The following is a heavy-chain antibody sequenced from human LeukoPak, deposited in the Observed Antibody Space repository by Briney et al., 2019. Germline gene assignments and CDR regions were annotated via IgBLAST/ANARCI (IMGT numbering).Heavy chain of an antibody. D-gene: IGHD6-13*01. J-gene: IGHJ3*02. CDR2: IIPIFDTT. CDR3: AREGAGSNSWYRGAFDI. CDR1: GGTFNSYT. Sequence: GASVKVSCKASGGTFNSYTISWVRQAPGQGLEWMGGIIPIFDTTNYAQKFQGRVTITADESTSTAYMDLSSLRSEDTAVYYCAREGAGSNSWYRGAFDIWGQGTMVTVSS. V-gene: IGHV1-69*13.